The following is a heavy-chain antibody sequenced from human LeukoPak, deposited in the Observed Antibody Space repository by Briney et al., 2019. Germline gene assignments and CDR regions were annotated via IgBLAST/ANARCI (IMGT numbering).Heavy chain of an antibody. CDR3: AHSHWGTHAVDI. J-gene: IGHJ3*02. V-gene: IGHV2-5*02. CDR2: IYWDDDK. Sequence: SGPTLVNSTQTLTLTCTFSGFSLSTSGVGVGWIRQPPGKALEWLALIYWDDDKRYRPSLKSSLTITKDTSKNQVVLTMTNMDPVDTATYYCAHSHWGTHAVDIWGQGTMVTVSS. CDR1: GFSLSTSGVG. D-gene: IGHD3-16*01.